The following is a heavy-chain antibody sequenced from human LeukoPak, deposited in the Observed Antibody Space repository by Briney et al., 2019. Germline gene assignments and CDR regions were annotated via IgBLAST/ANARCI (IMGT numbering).Heavy chain of an antibody. V-gene: IGHV3-64*01. Sequence: PGGSLRLSCAASGFTFSSYAMHWVRQAPGKGLEYVSSISSNGGSTYYANSVEGRFTISRDNSKNTLYLQMGSLRAEDMAVYYCARDSSNFWSGYPNNYYFDYWGQGTLVTVSS. CDR2: ISSNGGST. J-gene: IGHJ4*02. D-gene: IGHD3-3*01. CDR3: ARDSSNFWSGYPNNYYFDY. CDR1: GFTFSSYA.